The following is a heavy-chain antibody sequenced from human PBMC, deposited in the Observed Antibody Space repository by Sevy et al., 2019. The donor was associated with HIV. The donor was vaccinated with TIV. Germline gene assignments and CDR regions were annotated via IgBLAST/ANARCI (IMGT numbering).Heavy chain of an antibody. V-gene: IGHV3-48*03. CDR1: GFTFSSYE. CDR2: ISSSGSTI. J-gene: IGHJ6*02. Sequence: GGSLRLSCAASGFTFSSYEMNWVRQAPGKGLEWVSYISSSGSTIYYAYSVKGRFTISRDNAKNSLYLQMNSLRAEDTAVYYCASLYCSGGSCYPYYYYGMDVWGQGTTVTVSS. D-gene: IGHD2-15*01. CDR3: ASLYCSGGSCYPYYYYGMDV.